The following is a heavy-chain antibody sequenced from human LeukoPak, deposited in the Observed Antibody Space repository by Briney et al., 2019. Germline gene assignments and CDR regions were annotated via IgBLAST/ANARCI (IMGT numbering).Heavy chain of an antibody. CDR3: ARGLTTSWYGALDY. Sequence: ASVKVSCKASGYTFTGYYMHWVRQAPGQGLEWMGWINPNSGGTDYAQKFQGRVTMTRDTSTSTAYMELSSLISDDTAAAVYYCARGLTTSWYGALDYWGQGTLVTVSS. CDR1: GYTFTGYY. V-gene: IGHV1-2*02. D-gene: IGHD6-13*01. J-gene: IGHJ4*02. CDR2: INPNSGGT.